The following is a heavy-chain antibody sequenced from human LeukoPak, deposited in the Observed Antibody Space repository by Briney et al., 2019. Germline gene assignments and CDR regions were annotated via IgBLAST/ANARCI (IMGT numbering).Heavy chain of an antibody. CDR3: ARKWVPYHYYGMDV. CDR1: GGSFSGYY. Sequence: SETLSLTCAVYGGSFSGYYWSWIRQPPGKGLEWIGEINHSGSTNYNPSLKSRVTISVDTSKNQFSLKLSSVTAADTAVYYCARKWVPYHYYGMDVWGQGTTVTVSS. CDR2: INHSGST. V-gene: IGHV4-34*01. D-gene: IGHD1-26*01. J-gene: IGHJ6*02.